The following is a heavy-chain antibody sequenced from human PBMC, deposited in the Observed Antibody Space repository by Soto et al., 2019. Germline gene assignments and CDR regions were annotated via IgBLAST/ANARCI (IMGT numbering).Heavy chain of an antibody. Sequence: SGGSLRLSCAASGFTVSSNYMSWVRQAPGKGLEWVSVIYSGGSTYYADSVKGRFTISRDNSKNTLYLQMNSLRAEDTAVYYCARDLGGDYRTNYFDYWGQGALVTVSS. CDR3: ARDLGGDYRTNYFDY. CDR2: IYSGGST. J-gene: IGHJ4*02. V-gene: IGHV3-53*01. CDR1: GFTVSSNY. D-gene: IGHD4-17*01.